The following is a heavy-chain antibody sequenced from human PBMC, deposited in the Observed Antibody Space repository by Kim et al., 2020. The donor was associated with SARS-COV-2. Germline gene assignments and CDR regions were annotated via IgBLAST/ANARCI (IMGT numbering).Heavy chain of an antibody. V-gene: IGHV4-59*08. CDR3: ARRSRVYGMDV. D-gene: IGHD6-6*01. J-gene: IGHJ6*02. CDR2: T. Sequence: TDSNPSLESRVTISVHTSKTQFSLELSSVTAADTAVYYCARRSRVYGMDVWGQGTTVTVSS.